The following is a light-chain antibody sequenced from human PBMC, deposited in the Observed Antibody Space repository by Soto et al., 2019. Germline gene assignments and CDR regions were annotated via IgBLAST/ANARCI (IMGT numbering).Light chain of an antibody. Sequence: QSALTQPASVSGSPGQSITISCTGTSSDVGVYNYVSWHQQHPGKAPKLMIYDVRNRPSGVSNRFSGSKSGNTASLTISGLQAEDEADYYCSSFTTSSTVVFGGGTKLTVL. CDR2: DVR. J-gene: IGLJ2*01. CDR1: SSDVGVYNY. CDR3: SSFTTSSTVV. V-gene: IGLV2-14*01.